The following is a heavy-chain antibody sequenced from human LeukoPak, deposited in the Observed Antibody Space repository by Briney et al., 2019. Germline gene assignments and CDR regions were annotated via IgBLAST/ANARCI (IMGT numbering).Heavy chain of an antibody. CDR1: GYSISSGYY. CDR2: IYATGST. D-gene: IGHD6-19*01. CDR3: ARAFSSAWYMNWFDP. J-gene: IGHJ5*02. V-gene: IGHV4-38-2*02. Sequence: SETLSLICTVSGYSISSGYYWGWIRQPPGKGLEWIGSIYATGSTYYNPSLKSRVTISMDTSKNEFSLKLSSVTAADTAVYYCARAFSSAWYMNWFDPWGQGTLVTVSS.